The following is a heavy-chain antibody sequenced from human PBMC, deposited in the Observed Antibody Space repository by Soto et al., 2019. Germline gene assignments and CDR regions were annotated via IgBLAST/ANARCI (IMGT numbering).Heavy chain of an antibody. D-gene: IGHD3-9*01. CDR3: AKDPSTGSADF. J-gene: IGHJ4*02. CDR2: IHPEGTNT. Sequence: EAHLLESGGGLIQPGGSLRLSCAASGFSFSDFGMTWVRQSPGKGLEWVSTIHPEGTNTHYADSVRGRFTISRDNLKDTLYLEMNSLRAEDTAIYFCAKDPSTGSADFWGQGTLVTVSS. V-gene: IGHV3-23*01. CDR1: GFSFSDFG.